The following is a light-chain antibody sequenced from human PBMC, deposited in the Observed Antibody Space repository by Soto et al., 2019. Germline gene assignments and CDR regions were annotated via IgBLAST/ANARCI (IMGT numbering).Light chain of an antibody. Sequence: QSVLTQPASVSGSPGQSITISCTGTSSDVGTYNFVSWYRQHPVKAPILIIFDVSSRPSGISNRFSGSKSGNTASLTISGVQAEDEADYYSSSYANSDTVIFGGGTKVTVL. V-gene: IGLV2-14*01. CDR2: DVS. J-gene: IGLJ2*01. CDR1: SSDVGTYNF. CDR3: SSYANSDTVI.